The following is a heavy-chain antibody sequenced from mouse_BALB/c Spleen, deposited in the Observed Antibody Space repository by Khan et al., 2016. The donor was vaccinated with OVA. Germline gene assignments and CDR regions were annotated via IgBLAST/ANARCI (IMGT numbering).Heavy chain of an antibody. CDR2: ISSGGSYT. J-gene: IGHJ3*01. CDR1: GFTFSTYG. Sequence: EVELVESGGDLVKPGGSLKLSCAASGFTFSTYGMSWVRQTPDKRLEWVATISSGGSYTYYIDSAKGRFTISRDNAKNTLYLQMSSLKSEDTAMYYCARLAYYYNSEGFAYWGQGTLVTVSA. D-gene: IGHD1-1*01. V-gene: IGHV5-6*01. CDR3: ARLAYYYNSEGFAY.